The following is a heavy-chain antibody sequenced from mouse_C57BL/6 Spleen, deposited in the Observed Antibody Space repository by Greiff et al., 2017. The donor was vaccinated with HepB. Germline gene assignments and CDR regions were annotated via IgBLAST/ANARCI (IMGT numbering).Heavy chain of an antibody. Sequence: QVQLQQSGPELVKPGASVKISCKASGYAFSSSWMNWVKQRPGKGLEWIGRIYPGDGDTNYNGKFKGKATLTADKSSSTAYMQLSSLTSEDSAVYFCARCPSNYYGTPPWFAYWGQGTLVTVSA. J-gene: IGHJ3*01. CDR3: ARCPSNYYGTPPWFAY. CDR2: IYPGDGDT. D-gene: IGHD1-1*01. CDR1: GYAFSSSW. V-gene: IGHV1-82*01.